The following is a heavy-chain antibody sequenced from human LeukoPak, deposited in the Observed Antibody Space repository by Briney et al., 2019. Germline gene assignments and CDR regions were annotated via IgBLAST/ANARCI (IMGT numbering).Heavy chain of an antibody. CDR2: ISGSGGST. Sequence: PGGSLRLSCAASGFTFSSYAMSWVRQAPGKGLEWVSAISGSGGSTYYAGSVKGRFTISRDNSKNTLYLQMNSLRAEDTAVYYCAKRATYYDFWSGLIDYWGQGTLVTVSS. V-gene: IGHV3-23*01. J-gene: IGHJ4*02. D-gene: IGHD3-3*01. CDR3: AKRATYYDFWSGLIDY. CDR1: GFTFSSYA.